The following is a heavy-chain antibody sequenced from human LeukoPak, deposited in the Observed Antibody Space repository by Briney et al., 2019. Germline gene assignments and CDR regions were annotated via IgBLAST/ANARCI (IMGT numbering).Heavy chain of an antibody. CDR2: INHSGST. CDR1: GGSFRGYY. Sequence: SETLSLTCAVYGGSFRGYYWSWIRQPPGKGLEWIGEINHSGSTNYNPSLKSRVTISVDTSKNQFSLKLSSVTAADTAVYYCARVRVSGYCSSTSCYVNYYYGMDVWGKGTTVTVSS. J-gene: IGHJ6*04. V-gene: IGHV4-34*01. D-gene: IGHD2-2*01. CDR3: ARVRVSGYCSSTSCYVNYYYGMDV.